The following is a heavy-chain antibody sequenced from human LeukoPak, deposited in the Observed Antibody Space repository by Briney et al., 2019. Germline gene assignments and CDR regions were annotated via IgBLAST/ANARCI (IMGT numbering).Heavy chain of an antibody. Sequence: SETLSLTCTVSGGSISSYYWGWIRQPPGKGLEWIGYIYYSGSTNYNPSLKSRVTISVDTSKNQFSLKLSSVTAADTAVYYCARHLFRYSGSYNWLDPWGQGTLVTVSS. CDR1: GGSISSYY. CDR2: IYYSGST. V-gene: IGHV4-59*08. J-gene: IGHJ5*02. D-gene: IGHD1-26*01. CDR3: ARHLFRYSGSYNWLDP.